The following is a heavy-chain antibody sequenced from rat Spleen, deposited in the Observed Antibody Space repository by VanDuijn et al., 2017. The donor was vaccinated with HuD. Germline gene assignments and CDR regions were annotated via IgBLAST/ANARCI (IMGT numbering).Heavy chain of an antibody. Sequence: EVHLVESGGGLVQPGRSMKLSCAASGFTFSDYGMVWVLQAPTKGLEWVASISYDGSSTYYRDSVKGRFTISRDNAKSTLYLQMESLRSEDTATYYCAKVTSYGYYYFDYWGQGVMVTVSS. V-gene: IGHV5-20*01. CDR3: AKVTSYGYYYFDY. CDR2: ISYDGSST. J-gene: IGHJ2*01. D-gene: IGHD1-9*01. CDR1: GFTFSDYG.